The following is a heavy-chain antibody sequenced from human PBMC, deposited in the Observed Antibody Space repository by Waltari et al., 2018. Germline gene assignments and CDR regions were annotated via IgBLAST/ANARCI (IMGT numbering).Heavy chain of an antibody. D-gene: IGHD4-17*01. V-gene: IGHV4-59*11. J-gene: IGHJ3*02. CDR2: IYYSGST. CDR1: GGSISSHY. CDR3: ARASWHDYGGPGAFDI. Sequence: QVQLQESGPGLVKPSETLSLTCTVSGGSISSHYWSWIRQPPGKGLEWIGYIYYSGSTNYNPSLKSRVTISVDTSKNQFSLKLSSVTAADTVVYYCARASWHDYGGPGAFDIWGQGTMVTVSS.